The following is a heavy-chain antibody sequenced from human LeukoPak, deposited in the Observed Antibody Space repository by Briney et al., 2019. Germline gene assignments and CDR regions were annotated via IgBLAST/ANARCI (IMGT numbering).Heavy chain of an antibody. J-gene: IGHJ4*02. CDR3: ARDPYGARSEPDY. V-gene: IGHV3-48*01. Sequence: PGGSLRLSCAASGFTFSSYSMNWVRQAPGEGLEWVSYISSSSSSIYYADSVKGRFTISRDNAKNSLYLQMNSLRAEDTAVYYCARDPYGARSEPDYWGQGTLVTVSS. CDR2: ISSSSSSI. CDR1: GFTFSSYS. D-gene: IGHD4-17*01.